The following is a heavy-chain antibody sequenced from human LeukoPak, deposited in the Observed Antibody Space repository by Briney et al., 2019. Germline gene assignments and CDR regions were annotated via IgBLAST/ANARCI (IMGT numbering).Heavy chain of an antibody. J-gene: IGHJ4*02. CDR1: RYTFDSYA. CDR3: AKRYGDSTGWFFDF. Sequence: GGSLRLSCAGSRYTFDSYAMTWVRQAPGKGLEWVSSINGGGDITYYAESVKGRFTVSRDNSKNTLSLQMNSPRAEDTAVFYCAKRYGDSTGWFFDFWGQGSLVTVSS. D-gene: IGHD6-13*01. V-gene: IGHV3-23*01. CDR2: INGGGDIT.